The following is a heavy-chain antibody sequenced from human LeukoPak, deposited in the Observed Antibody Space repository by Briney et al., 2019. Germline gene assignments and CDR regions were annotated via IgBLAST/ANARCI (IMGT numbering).Heavy chain of an antibody. CDR1: GFTFSISA. J-gene: IGHJ1*01. D-gene: IGHD5-24*01. Sequence: GGSLRLSCSASGFTFSISAMHWVRQAPGKGLQYVSVISGDGVTTSYADSVKGRFTISRDNSKNTVYLQMSGLRADDTAVYYCMGDGRDGYKKYFHHWGQGTLVTVSS. CDR3: MGDGRDGYKKYFHH. V-gene: IGHV3-64D*06. CDR2: ISGDGVTT.